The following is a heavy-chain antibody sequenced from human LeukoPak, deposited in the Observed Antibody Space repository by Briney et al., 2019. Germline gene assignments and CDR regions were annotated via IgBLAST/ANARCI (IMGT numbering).Heavy chain of an antibody. J-gene: IGHJ4*02. CDR3: ARVTRYYDSSALGYYFDY. CDR2: ISYDGSNK. CDR1: GFTFSSYA. Sequence: GGSLRLPCAASGFTFSSYAMHWVRQAPGKGLEWVAVISYDGSNKYYADSVKGRFTISRDNSKNTLYLQMNSLRAEDTAVYYCARVTRYYDSSALGYYFDYWGQGTLVTVSS. V-gene: IGHV3-30-3*01. D-gene: IGHD3-22*01.